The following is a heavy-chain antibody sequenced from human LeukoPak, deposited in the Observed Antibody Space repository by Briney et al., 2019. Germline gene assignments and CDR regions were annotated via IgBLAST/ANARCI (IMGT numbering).Heavy chain of an antibody. D-gene: IGHD3-16*02. CDR1: GLTFSRYE. CDR3: ASEPMITFGGVIVHYFDY. Sequence: GGSLRLSCAASGLTFSRYEMNWVRQAPGEGLGWVSDISSSGSTIYYADSVKGRFTISRDNAKNSLYLQMNSLRVEDTAVYYCASEPMITFGGVIVHYFDYWGQGTLVTASS. J-gene: IGHJ4*02. CDR2: ISSSGSTI. V-gene: IGHV3-48*03.